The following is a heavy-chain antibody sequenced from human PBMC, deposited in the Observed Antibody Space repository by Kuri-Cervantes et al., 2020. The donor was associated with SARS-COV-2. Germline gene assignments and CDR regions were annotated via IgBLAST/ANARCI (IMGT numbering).Heavy chain of an antibody. V-gene: IGHV3-21*01. CDR1: GFTFSDHS. D-gene: IGHD4-17*01. CDR2: ISSNSDYI. CDR3: ARDSLTPRDYVYYYGMDV. Sequence: GESLKISCAASGFTFSDHSMIWVRQAPGKGLEWVSSISSNSDYIYYADSVKGRFTISRDNAKNSLYLQNDSLRAEDTAVYYCARDSLTPRDYVYYYGMDVWGQGTMVTVSS. J-gene: IGHJ6*02.